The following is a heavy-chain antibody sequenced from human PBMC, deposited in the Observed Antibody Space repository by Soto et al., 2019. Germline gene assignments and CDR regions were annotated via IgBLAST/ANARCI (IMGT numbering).Heavy chain of an antibody. CDR1: GGSINSGGYY. CDR2: IYYSGST. Sequence: SETLSLTCIVSGGSINSGGYYWSWIRQHPGKGLEWIGYIYYSGSTNYNPSLKSRVTISVGTSKNQFSLKLSSVTAADTAVYYCARDRGGYSYGFFDYYYGMDVWGQGTTVTVSS. V-gene: IGHV4-61*08. CDR3: ARDRGGYSYGFFDYYYGMDV. J-gene: IGHJ6*02. D-gene: IGHD5-18*01.